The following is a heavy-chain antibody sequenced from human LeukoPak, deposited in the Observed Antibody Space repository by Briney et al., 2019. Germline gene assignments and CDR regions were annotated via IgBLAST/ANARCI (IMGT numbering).Heavy chain of an antibody. V-gene: IGHV1-46*01. J-gene: IGHJ3*02. CDR2: INPSGGST. CDR3: ARGEMITFGGVIVISTFDI. CDR1: GYTFTSYY. Sequence: ASVKVSCKASGYTFTSYYMHWVRQAPGQGLEWMGIINPSGGSTSYAQKFQGRVTMTRDTSISTAYMELNRLRSDDTAVYYCARGEMITFGGVIVISTFDIWGQGTMVTVS. D-gene: IGHD3-16*02.